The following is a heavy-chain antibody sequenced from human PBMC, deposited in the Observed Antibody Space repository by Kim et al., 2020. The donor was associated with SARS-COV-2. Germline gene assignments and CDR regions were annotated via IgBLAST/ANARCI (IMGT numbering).Heavy chain of an antibody. CDR2: MNPNNGNT. V-gene: IGHV1-8*01. J-gene: IGHJ4*02. CDR1: GYTFTSYD. D-gene: IGHD5-12*01. Sequence: ASVKVSCKASGYTFTSYDINWVRQATGQGLEWRGWMNPNNGNTGYAQKFQGRVTMTRNTSISTAYMELSSLRSEDTAVYYCARGARYSGYDYAYWGQGTLVTVSS. CDR3: ARGARYSGYDYAY.